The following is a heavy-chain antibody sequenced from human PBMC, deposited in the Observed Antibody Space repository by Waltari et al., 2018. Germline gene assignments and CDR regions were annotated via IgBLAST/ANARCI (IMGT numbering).Heavy chain of an antibody. V-gene: IGHV4-38-2*02. J-gene: IGHJ2*01. CDR2: IYHSGST. Sequence: QVQLQESGPGLVKPSETLSLTCAVSGYSISSGYYWGWIRQPPGKGLEWIGSIYHSGSTYYNPSRKSLVTISVDTSKNQFSLKLSSVTAADTAVYYCARETKSGQNRGLRYFDLWGRGTLVTVSS. D-gene: IGHD1-26*01. CDR1: GYSISSGYY. CDR3: ARETKSGQNRGLRYFDL.